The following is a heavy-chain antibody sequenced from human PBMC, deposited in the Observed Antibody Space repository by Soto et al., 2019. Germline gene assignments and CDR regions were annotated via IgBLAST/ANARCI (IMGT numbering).Heavy chain of an antibody. CDR3: AGKHVLMFASYADVHV. D-gene: IGHD2-21*01. Sequence: EEQLVESGGDLVQPGGSLRLSCTSSGFALDTYDMNWVRLAPGKDLEWISHIATGGDRIYYADSVKGRFTISRDNARLYLYLPMNSLRDDDTSLSCCAGKHVLMFASYADVHVWGHGTLVTASS. V-gene: IGHV3-48*03. CDR1: GFALDTYD. J-gene: IGHJ1*01. CDR2: IATGGDRI.